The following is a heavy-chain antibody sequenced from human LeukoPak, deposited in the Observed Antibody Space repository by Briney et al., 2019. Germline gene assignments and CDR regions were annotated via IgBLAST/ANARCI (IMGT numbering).Heavy chain of an antibody. CDR1: GFTFSSYA. J-gene: IGHJ4*02. CDR2: ISYDGSNK. V-gene: IGHV3-30-3*01. CDR3: ARDLDIVVVVAAAY. D-gene: IGHD2-15*01. Sequence: PGGSLRLSCAASGFTFSSYAMHWVRQAPGKGLEWVAVISYDGSNKYYADSVKGRFTISRDNSKNTLYLQMNSLRAEDTAVYYCARDLDIVVVVAAAYWGQGTLVTVSS.